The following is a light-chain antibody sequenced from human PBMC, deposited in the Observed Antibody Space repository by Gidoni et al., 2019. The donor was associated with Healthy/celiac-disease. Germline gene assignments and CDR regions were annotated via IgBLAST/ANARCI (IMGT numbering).Light chain of an antibody. CDR1: QSVSSSY. V-gene: IGKV3-20*01. Sequence: EIVLTQSPGTLSLSSGERATLSCRASQSVSSSYLAWYQQKPGQAPRLLIYGASSRATGIPDFTLTISRLEPEDFAVYYCQQDGSSPSTFGQGTKVEIK. CDR2: GAS. J-gene: IGKJ1*01. CDR3: QQDGSSPST.